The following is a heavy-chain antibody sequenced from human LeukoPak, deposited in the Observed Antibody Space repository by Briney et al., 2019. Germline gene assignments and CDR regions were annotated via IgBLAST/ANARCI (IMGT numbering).Heavy chain of an antibody. CDR1: GYTFTSYW. J-gene: IGHJ4*02. CDR3: AKQGGATPGY. Sequence: GESLKISRKGSGYTFTSYWVSWVRQMPGKGLEWMGRIDPSDSYTNYSPSFEGHVTISADRSTNTAYLQWSSLKASDTAMYYCAKQGGATPGYWGQGTLVTVSS. D-gene: IGHD2-15*01. V-gene: IGHV5-10-1*01. CDR2: IDPSDSYT.